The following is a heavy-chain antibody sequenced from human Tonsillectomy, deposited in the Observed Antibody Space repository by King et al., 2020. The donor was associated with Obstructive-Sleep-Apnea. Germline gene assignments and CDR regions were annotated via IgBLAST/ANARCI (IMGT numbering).Heavy chain of an antibody. Sequence: QLVQSGGGVVQPGRSLRLSCAASGFTFSGYAIHWVRQAPGKGREWVAVISYDGINKYYADSVKGRFTISRDNSKNTLYLQMDSLRGDDTADYYCAREGGHSYGYEVDAFDVWGRGTMVTVSS. D-gene: IGHD5-18*01. V-gene: IGHV3-30-3*01. CDR1: GFTFSGYA. J-gene: IGHJ3*01. CDR2: ISYDGINK. CDR3: AREGGHSYGYEVDAFDV.